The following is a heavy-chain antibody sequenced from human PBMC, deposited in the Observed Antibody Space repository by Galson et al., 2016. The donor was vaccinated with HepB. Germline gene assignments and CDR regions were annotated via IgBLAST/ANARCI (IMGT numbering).Heavy chain of an antibody. D-gene: IGHD1-26*01. V-gene: IGHV3-11*01. J-gene: IGHJ4*02. Sequence: SLRLSCAVSGFSFRDYFMSWIRQTPGKGLEWVSYISTSGSVKYAENVKGRFTISRDNAGTSLHLQMRRLTVEDTAIYYCAREKSGNFYTFDSWGQGTLVNVSS. CDR3: AREKSGNFYTFDS. CDR2: ISTSGSV. CDR1: GFSFRDYF.